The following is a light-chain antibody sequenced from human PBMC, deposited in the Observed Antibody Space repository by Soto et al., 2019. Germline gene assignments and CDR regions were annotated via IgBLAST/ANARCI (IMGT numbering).Light chain of an antibody. CDR2: GAS. CDR3: QQYGSSGT. V-gene: IGKV3-20*01. Sequence: EIVLTQSPRTLSLSPGERATFSCRASQSVSNNYLAWYQQKPGQAPRLLIYGASNRATGIPDRFSGSGSGTDFTLTISRLEPEDFAVYYCQQYGSSGTFGQGTKVDIK. J-gene: IGKJ1*01. CDR1: QSVSNNY.